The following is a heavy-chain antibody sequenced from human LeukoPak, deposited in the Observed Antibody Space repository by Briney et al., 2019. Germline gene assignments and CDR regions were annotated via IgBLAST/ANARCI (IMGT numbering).Heavy chain of an antibody. V-gene: IGHV4-34*01. Sequence: SETLSLTCAVYGGSFSGYYWSWIRQPPGKGLEWIGEINHSGSTNYNPSLKSRVTISVDTSKKQFSLKLSSVTAADTAVYYCARADMATNPFDYWGQGTLVTVSS. CDR2: INHSGST. D-gene: IGHD5-24*01. CDR1: GGSFSGYY. J-gene: IGHJ4*02. CDR3: ARADMATNPFDY.